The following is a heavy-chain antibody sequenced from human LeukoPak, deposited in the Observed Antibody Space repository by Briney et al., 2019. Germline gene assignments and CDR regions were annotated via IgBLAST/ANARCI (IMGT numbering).Heavy chain of an antibody. CDR3: ARDRYYYDSSGFAPVDY. Sequence: ASVKVSCKASGYTFTGYYMHWVRQAPGQGLEWMGWINPNSGGTNYAQKFQGRVTMTRDTSISTAYMELSRLRSDDTAVYYCARDRYYYDSSGFAPVDYWGQGTLVTVSS. CDR2: INPNSGGT. V-gene: IGHV1-2*02. J-gene: IGHJ4*02. CDR1: GYTFTGYY. D-gene: IGHD3-22*01.